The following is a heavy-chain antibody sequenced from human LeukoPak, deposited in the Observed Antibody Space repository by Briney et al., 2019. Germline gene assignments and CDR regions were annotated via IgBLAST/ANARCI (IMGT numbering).Heavy chain of an antibody. CDR3: XXXXXS. V-gene: IGHV4-61*02. CDR1: GGSISSGSYY. J-gene: IGHJ5*02. CDR2: IYTSGST. Sequence: SQTLSLTCTVSGGSISSGSYYWSWIRQPAGKGLEWIGRIYTSGSTNYNPSLKSRVTISVDTSKNQFSLKLSSVTAADTAVYYXXXXXXSWXQXTLVTVSS.